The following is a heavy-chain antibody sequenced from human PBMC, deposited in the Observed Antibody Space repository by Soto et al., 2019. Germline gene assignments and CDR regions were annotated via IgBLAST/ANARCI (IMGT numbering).Heavy chain of an antibody. CDR2: IYHSGST. Sequence: PSETLSLTCAVSGGSISSSNWWSWVRQPPGKGLEWIGEIYHSGSTNYNPSLKSRVTISVDKSKNQFSLKLSSVTAADTAVYYCARSGSWARALFDYWGQGTLVTVSS. CDR3: ARSGSWARALFDY. V-gene: IGHV4-4*02. CDR1: GGSISSSNW. D-gene: IGHD6-13*01. J-gene: IGHJ4*02.